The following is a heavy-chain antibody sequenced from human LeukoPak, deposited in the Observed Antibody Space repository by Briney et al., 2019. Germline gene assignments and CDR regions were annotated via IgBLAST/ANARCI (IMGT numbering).Heavy chain of an antibody. CDR2: IYYSGST. D-gene: IGHD3-22*01. Sequence: SETLSLTCAVYGGSFSGYYWSWIRQPPGKGLEWIGYIYYSGSTNYNPSLKSRVTISVDTSKNQFSLKLSSVTAADTAVYYCARIPTPYDSSGYYYDYWGRGTLVTVSS. V-gene: IGHV4-59*01. CDR3: ARIPTPYDSSGYYYDY. J-gene: IGHJ4*02. CDR1: GGSFSGYY.